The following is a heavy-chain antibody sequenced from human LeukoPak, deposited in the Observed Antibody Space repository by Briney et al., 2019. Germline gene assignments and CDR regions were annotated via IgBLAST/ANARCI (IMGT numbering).Heavy chain of an antibody. CDR2: ISSSSSYI. J-gene: IGHJ3*02. CDR1: GFTFSSYA. Sequence: GGSPRLSCAASGFTFSSYAMSWVPQAPGKGLEWVSPISSSSSYIYYADSVKGRFTISRDNAKNSLYLQMNSLRAEDTAVYYCARGPYYDTSTGYAFDIWGQGTMVTVSS. D-gene: IGHD3-22*01. CDR3: ARGPYYDTSTGYAFDI. V-gene: IGHV3-21*01.